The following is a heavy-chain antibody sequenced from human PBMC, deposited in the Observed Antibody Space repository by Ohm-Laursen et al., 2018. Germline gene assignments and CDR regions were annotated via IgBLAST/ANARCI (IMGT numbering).Heavy chain of an antibody. J-gene: IGHJ4*02. CDR1: GFTFSSYG. Sequence: SLRLSCSASGFTFSSYGMHWVRQAPGEGLEWVAVISYDGSNKYYADSVKGRFTISRDNSKNTLYLQMNSLRSEDTAVYYCARDRGYCSGGSCYPGFDYWGQGSLVTVSS. V-gene: IGHV3-30*03. CDR3: ARDRGYCSGGSCYPGFDY. CDR2: ISYDGSNK. D-gene: IGHD2-15*01.